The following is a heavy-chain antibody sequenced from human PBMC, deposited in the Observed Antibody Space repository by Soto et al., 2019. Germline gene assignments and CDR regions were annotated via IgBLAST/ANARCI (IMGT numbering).Heavy chain of an antibody. CDR2: IIPIPGTA. V-gene: IGHV1-69*01. CDR1: GGTFGSYA. D-gene: IGHD2-2*01. CDR3: ARSQGSSTSLEIYYYYYYGMDV. J-gene: IGHJ6*02. Sequence: QVQLVQSGAEVKKPGSSVKVSCKASGGTFGSYAISWVRQAPGQGLEWMGGIIPIPGTAHYAQQFQGRVTIAADESTSTAYMELRSLRSEDTAVYYCARSQGSSTSLEIYYYYYYGMDVWGQGTTVTVSS.